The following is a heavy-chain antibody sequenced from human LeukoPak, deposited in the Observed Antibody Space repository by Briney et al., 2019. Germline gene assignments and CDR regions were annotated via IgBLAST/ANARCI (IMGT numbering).Heavy chain of an antibody. J-gene: IGHJ4*02. CDR1: GFTFSSYE. CDR2: ISSSGSTI. CDR3: AREYGSGSYLEDY. D-gene: IGHD3-10*01. Sequence: AGGSLRLSCAASGFTFSSYEMNWVRQAPGKGLEWVSYISSSGSTIYYADSVKGRFTISRDNAKNSLYLQMNSPRAEDTAVYYCAREYGSGSYLEDYWGQGTLVTVSS. V-gene: IGHV3-48*03.